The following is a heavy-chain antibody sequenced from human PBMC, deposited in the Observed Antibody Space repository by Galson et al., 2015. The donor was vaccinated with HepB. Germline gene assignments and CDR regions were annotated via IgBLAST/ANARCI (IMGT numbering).Heavy chain of an antibody. D-gene: IGHD2-21*02. Sequence: TLSLTCTVSGGSISSSSYYWGWIRQPPGKGLEWIGSIYYSGSTYYNPSLKSRVTISVDTSKNQFSLKLSSVTAADTAVYYCARTMVTAYGFDYWGQGTLVTVSS. V-gene: IGHV4-39*07. CDR2: IYYSGST. J-gene: IGHJ4*02. CDR1: GGSISSSSYY. CDR3: ARTMVTAYGFDY.